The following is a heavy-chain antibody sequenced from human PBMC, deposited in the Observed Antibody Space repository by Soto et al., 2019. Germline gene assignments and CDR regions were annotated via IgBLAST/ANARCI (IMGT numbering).Heavy chain of an antibody. CDR2: ISSTSRYI. Sequence: PGGSLRLSCATSGFPFSSYNMNWVRQAPGKGLQWVSSISSTSRYIYYADSVKGRFTISRDNSKNSLYLQMNSLRTEDTALYYCAKGYSGYDTYFDYWGQGTLVTVSS. J-gene: IGHJ4*02. CDR3: AKGYSGYDTYFDY. D-gene: IGHD5-12*01. V-gene: IGHV3-21*04. CDR1: GFPFSSYN.